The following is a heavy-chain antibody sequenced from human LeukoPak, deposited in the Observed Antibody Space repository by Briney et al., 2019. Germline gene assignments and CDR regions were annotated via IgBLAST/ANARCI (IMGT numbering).Heavy chain of an antibody. CDR2: ITFSSSHI. V-gene: IGHV3-21*01. CDR1: GFTFSGYV. D-gene: IGHD3-10*01. J-gene: IGHJ5*02. CDR3: ARGPQFSGPGWFDP. Sequence: GGSLRLSCAASGFTFSGYVMTWVRQAPGKGLECVSSITFSSSHIYYADSVKGRFTISRDNTKDSLYLQMSSLRAEDTAIYYCARGPQFSGPGWFDPWGQGTLVTVSS.